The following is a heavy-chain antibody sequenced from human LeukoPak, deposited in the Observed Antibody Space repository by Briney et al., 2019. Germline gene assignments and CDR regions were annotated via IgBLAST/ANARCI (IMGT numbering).Heavy chain of an antibody. Sequence: SETLSLTCTFSGGSINNYFWSWIRQPPGKGLEWIAYIYYSGATNCSPSLKSRVTISVDTSKNQFSLKLSSVTAADTAVYYCARDYNYYTSDRYYDAFDIWGQGTMVTVSS. V-gene: IGHV4-59*12. CDR1: GGSINNYF. J-gene: IGHJ3*02. CDR3: ARDYNYYTSDRYYDAFDI. CDR2: IYYSGAT. D-gene: IGHD3-22*01.